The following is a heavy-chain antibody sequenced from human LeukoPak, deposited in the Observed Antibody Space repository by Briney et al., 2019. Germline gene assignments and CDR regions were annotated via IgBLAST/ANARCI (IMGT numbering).Heavy chain of an antibody. CDR2: IYHSGST. CDR3: ARERVPAAIDY. J-gene: IGHJ4*02. D-gene: IGHD2-2*01. CDR1: GYTISSGYY. Sequence: SETLSLTCTVSGYTISSGYYWGWIRQPPRKGLEWIGSIYHSGSTYYNPSLKSRVTISVDTSKNQFSLKLSSVTAADTPVYYCARERVPAAIDYWGQGTLVTVSS. V-gene: IGHV4-38-2*02.